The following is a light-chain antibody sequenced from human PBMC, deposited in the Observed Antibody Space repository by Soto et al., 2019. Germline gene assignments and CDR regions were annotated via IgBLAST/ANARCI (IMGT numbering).Light chain of an antibody. CDR1: QSVLYSSNNKNY. Sequence: DIVMTQSPDSLAVSLGERATINCKSSQSVLYSSNNKNYLAWYQQKPGQPPKLLIYWAATRESGVPDRFGGSGSGRDFTLTISSLQAEDVAVYYCQQYYRPWTFGRGTKVEIK. CDR2: WAA. J-gene: IGKJ1*01. CDR3: QQYYRPWT. V-gene: IGKV4-1*01.